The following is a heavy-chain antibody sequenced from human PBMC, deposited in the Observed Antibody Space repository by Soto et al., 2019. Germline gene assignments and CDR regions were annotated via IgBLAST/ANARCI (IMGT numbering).Heavy chain of an antibody. V-gene: IGHV4-4*02. Sequence: SETLSLTCAVSGCSISSSNWWSWVRQPSGKGLEWIGEIYHSGSTNYNPSLKSRVTISVDKSKNQFSLKLSSVTAADTAVYYCARGISGGRHFDYWGQGTLVTVSS. CDR1: GCSISSSNW. CDR3: ARGISGGRHFDY. J-gene: IGHJ4*02. CDR2: IYHSGST. D-gene: IGHD2-15*01.